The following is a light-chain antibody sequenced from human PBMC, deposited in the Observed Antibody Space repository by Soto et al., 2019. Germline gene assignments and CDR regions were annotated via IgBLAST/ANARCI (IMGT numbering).Light chain of an antibody. CDR3: SSYTSSSTYVV. CDR1: SSDVGGYNY. V-gene: IGLV2-14*01. Sequence: QSVLTQPASVSGSPGQSITISCTGTSSDVGGYNYVSWYQQYPGKAPKLMIYDVSNRPSGVSNRFSGSKSGNTASLTISGLQAEDDAAYYCSSYTSSSTYVVFGGGTKLTVL. J-gene: IGLJ2*01. CDR2: DVS.